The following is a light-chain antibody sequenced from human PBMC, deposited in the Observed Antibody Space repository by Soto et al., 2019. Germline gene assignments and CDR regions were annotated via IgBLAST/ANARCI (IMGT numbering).Light chain of an antibody. CDR3: QSYDNRLGGSRV. J-gene: IGLJ3*02. Sequence: QSVLTQPPAVSGAPGQRVSISCSGNTSNIGANFDVNWYQQFPGAAPKLLISVNTNRPSGVPDRFSASKSGTSASLAITGLQAGDEADYYCQSYDNRLGGSRVFGGGTKLTVL. CDR2: VNT. V-gene: IGLV1-40*01. CDR1: TSNIGANFD.